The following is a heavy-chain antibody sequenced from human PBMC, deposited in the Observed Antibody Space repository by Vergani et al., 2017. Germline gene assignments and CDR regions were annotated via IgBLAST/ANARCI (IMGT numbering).Heavy chain of an antibody. J-gene: IGHJ4*02. CDR3: AKDNGPHLDC. Sequence: QVQLVESGGGVVQPGGSLRLSCAASGFTFSSYGMHWVRQAPGKGLGWVAFIRYDGSNKYYADSVKGRFTISRDNSKNTLYLQMNSLRAEDTAVYYCAKDNGPHLDCWGQGTLVTVSS. D-gene: IGHD4-17*01. CDR1: GFTFSSYG. V-gene: IGHV3-30*02. CDR2: IRYDGSNK.